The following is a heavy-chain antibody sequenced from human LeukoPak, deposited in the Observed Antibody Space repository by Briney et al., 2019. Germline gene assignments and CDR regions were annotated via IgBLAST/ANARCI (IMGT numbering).Heavy chain of an antibody. Sequence: ASVKVSCKASGYTFTGHYMHWVRQAPGQGLEWMGWISAYNGNTNYAQKLQGRVTMTTDTSTSTAYMELRSLRSDDTAVYYCARFVVVPAAQLKSVDYYYYYYMDVWGKGTTVTVSS. CDR2: ISAYNGNT. V-gene: IGHV1-18*04. CDR1: GYTFTGHY. CDR3: ARFVVVPAAQLKSVDYYYYYYMDV. D-gene: IGHD2-2*01. J-gene: IGHJ6*03.